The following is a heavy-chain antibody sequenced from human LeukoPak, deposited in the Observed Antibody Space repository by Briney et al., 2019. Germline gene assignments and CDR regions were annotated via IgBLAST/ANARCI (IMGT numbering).Heavy chain of an antibody. V-gene: IGHV3-33*01. D-gene: IGHD3-10*01. CDR3: ASVRKDFASGSYYLDY. J-gene: IGHJ4*02. CDR1: GLIFRNYG. Sequence: GGSLGLSCAASGLIFRNYGMHWVRQAPGKGLEWVAVIWYDGSNKYYADSVKGRFTISRDNSKNTLYLQMNSLRAEDTAVYYCASVRKDFASGSYYLDYWGQGTLVTVSS. CDR2: IWYDGSNK.